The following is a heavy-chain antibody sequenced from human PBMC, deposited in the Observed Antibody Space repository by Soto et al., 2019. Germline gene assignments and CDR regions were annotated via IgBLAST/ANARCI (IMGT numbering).Heavy chain of an antibody. J-gene: IGHJ4*02. CDR3: ARAKFNSGWSLFDY. CDR2: ISAYNGNT. Sequence: ASVKVSWKASGYTFTSYGISWVRQAPGQGREWMGWISAYNGNTNYAQKLQGRVTMTTDTSTSTAYMELRSLRSDDTAVYYCARAKFNSGWSLFDYWGQGTLVTVSS. V-gene: IGHV1-18*04. D-gene: IGHD6-19*01. CDR1: GYTFTSYG.